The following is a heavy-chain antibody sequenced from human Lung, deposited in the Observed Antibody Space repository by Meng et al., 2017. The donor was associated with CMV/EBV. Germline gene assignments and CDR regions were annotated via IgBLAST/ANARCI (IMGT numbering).Heavy chain of an antibody. Sequence: ESLKISXSASGFTFSSYAMSWVRQAPGEGLEWVSAISGSGGSTYYADSVKGRFTISRDNSKNTLYLQMNSLRAEDTAVYYCAKVVVPAAMRNWFDPWGQGTLVTVSS. CDR3: AKVVVPAAMRNWFDP. CDR1: GFTFSSYA. D-gene: IGHD2-2*01. V-gene: IGHV3-23*01. J-gene: IGHJ5*02. CDR2: ISGSGGST.